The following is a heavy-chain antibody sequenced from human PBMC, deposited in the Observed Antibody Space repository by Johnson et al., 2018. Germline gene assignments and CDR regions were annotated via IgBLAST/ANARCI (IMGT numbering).Heavy chain of an antibody. CDR3: AKGYCGSTSCFYDYYMDV. J-gene: IGHJ6*03. V-gene: IGHV3-9*01. CDR2: ISWNSGSI. Sequence: VQLQESGGGLVQPGRSLRLSCAASGFTFDDYAMHWVRQAPGKGLEWVSGISWNSGSIGYADSVKGRFTISRDNAKNSLYLQMNSLRVEDKALYYCAKGYCGSTSCFYDYYMDVWGRGTTVSVSS. D-gene: IGHD2-2*01. CDR1: GFTFDDYA.